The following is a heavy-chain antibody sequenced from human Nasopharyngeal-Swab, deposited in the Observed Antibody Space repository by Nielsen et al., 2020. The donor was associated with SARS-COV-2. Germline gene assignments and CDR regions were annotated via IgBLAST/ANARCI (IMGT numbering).Heavy chain of an antibody. CDR3: ARDRGVNDYVWGSYRKSDAFDI. CDR1: GYTFTSYY. D-gene: IGHD3-16*02. Sequence: ASVKVSCKASGYTFTSYYMHWVRQAPGQGLEWMGIINPSGGSTSYAQKFQGRVTTTRDTSTSTVYMELSSLKSEDTAVYYCARDRGVNDYVWGSYRKSDAFDIWGQGTMVTVSS. J-gene: IGHJ3*02. CDR2: INPSGGST. V-gene: IGHV1-46*01.